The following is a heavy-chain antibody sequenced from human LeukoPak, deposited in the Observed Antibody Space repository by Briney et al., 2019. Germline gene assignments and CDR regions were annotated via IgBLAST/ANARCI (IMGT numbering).Heavy chain of an antibody. D-gene: IGHD6-19*01. J-gene: IGHJ4*02. CDR3: ANDGSSGWYFDY. CDR2: ISGSGGST. CDR1: GVTFSSYA. Sequence: GGSLRLSCAASGVTFSSYAMSWVRQAPGKGLEWVSAISGSGGSTYYADSVKGRFTISRDNSKNTLYLQMNSLRAEDTAVYYCANDGSSGWYFDYWGQGTLVTVSS. V-gene: IGHV3-23*01.